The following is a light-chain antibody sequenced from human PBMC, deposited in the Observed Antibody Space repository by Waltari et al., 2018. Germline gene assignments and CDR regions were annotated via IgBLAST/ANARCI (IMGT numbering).Light chain of an antibody. V-gene: IGLV1-40*01. CDR2: GNS. CDR1: SSNIGAGYD. Sequence: QSVLTQPPSVSGAPGQRVTISCTGSSSNIGAGYDVHWYQQLPGTAPKLLIYGNSKRPSGVPDRFSGSNSGTSAALAITGLQAEDEADYYCQSYDSSLSGVVFGGGTKLTVL. CDR3: QSYDSSLSGVV. J-gene: IGLJ2*01.